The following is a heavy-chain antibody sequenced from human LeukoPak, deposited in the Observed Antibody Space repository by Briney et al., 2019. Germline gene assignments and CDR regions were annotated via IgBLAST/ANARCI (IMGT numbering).Heavy chain of an antibody. V-gene: IGHV4-39*01. CDR3: ARRARGFGESPFDY. CDR2: IYYSGST. D-gene: IGHD3-10*01. CDR1: GGSISSSSYY. Sequence: PSETLSLTCTVSGGSISSSSYYWVWVRQPPGKGLEWIGSIYYSGSTYYNPSLKSRVTISVDTSKNQFSLKLSSVTAADTAVYYCARRARGFGESPFDYWGQGTLVTVSS. J-gene: IGHJ4*02.